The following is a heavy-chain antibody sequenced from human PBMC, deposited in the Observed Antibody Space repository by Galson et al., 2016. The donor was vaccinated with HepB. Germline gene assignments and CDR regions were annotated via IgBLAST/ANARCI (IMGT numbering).Heavy chain of an antibody. CDR2: ITNFGTA. J-gene: IGHJ4*02. D-gene: IGHD6-13*01. CDR1: GGTFNKYA. CDR3: ARVRYSTTWYFDY. V-gene: IGHV1-69*05. Sequence: SVKVSCKASGGTFNKYAISWVRQAPGQGLEWMGGITNFGTANYAQRFQGRVTITTDEYTSSVYMELISLRSADTAVYYCARVRYSTTWYFDYWGQGTLVTVSS.